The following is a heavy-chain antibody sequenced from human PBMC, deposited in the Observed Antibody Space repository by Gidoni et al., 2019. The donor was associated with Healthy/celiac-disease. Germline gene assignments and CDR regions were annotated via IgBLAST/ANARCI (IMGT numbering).Heavy chain of an antibody. Sequence: IYGGGSTYYADSVKGRFTISRDNSKNTLYLQMNSLRAEDTAVYYCARARVLEAFDIWGQGTMVTVSS. V-gene: IGHV3-66*01. D-gene: IGHD1-1*01. CDR3: ARARVLEAFDI. J-gene: IGHJ3*02. CDR2: IYGGGST.